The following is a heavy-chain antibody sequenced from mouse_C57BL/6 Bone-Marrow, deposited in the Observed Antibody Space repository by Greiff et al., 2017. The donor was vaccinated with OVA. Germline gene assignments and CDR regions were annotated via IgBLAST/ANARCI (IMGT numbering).Heavy chain of an antibody. D-gene: IGHD2-5*01. V-gene: IGHV1-61*01. Sequence: QVQLQQPGAELVRPGSSVKLSCKASGYTFTSYWMAWVKQRPGQGLEWIGNIYPSDSDTPYHQKFKDKATLTVDKSSSTAYMQLSSLTSEDSAVYYWARDSTGRFDYWGQGTTLTVSS. J-gene: IGHJ2*01. CDR3: ARDSTGRFDY. CDR2: IYPSDSDT. CDR1: GYTFTSYW.